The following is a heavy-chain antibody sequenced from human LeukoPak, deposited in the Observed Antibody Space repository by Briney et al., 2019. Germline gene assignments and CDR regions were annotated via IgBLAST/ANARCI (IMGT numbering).Heavy chain of an antibody. Sequence: TSETLSLTCTVSGGSISSSSYYWGWIRQPPGKGLEWIGSIYYSGSTYYNPSLKSRVTISVDTSKNQFSLKLSPVTAADTAVYYCARHVGVGATLFDYWGQGTLVTVSS. CDR3: ARHVGVGATLFDY. V-gene: IGHV4-39*01. J-gene: IGHJ4*02. CDR2: IYYSGST. CDR1: GGSISSSSYY. D-gene: IGHD1-26*01.